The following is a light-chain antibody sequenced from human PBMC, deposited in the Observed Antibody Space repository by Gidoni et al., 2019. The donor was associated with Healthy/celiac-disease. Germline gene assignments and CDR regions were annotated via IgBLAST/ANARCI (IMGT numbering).Light chain of an antibody. J-gene: IGKJ2*01. CDR1: QSISSY. Sequence: DIQITQSPSSLSASVGDRVTITCRASQSISSYLNWYQQKPGKAPKLLIYAASSLQSGVPSRFSGSGSGTDFTLTISSLQPEDFATYYCQQSYRTPYTFXQXTKLEIK. V-gene: IGKV1-39*01. CDR2: AAS. CDR3: QQSYRTPYT.